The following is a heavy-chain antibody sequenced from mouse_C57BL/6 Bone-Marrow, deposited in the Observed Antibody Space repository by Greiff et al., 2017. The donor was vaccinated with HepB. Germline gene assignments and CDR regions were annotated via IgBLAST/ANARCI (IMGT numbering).Heavy chain of an antibody. V-gene: IGHV2-2*01. D-gene: IGHD2-3*01. Sequence: QVHVKQSGPGLVQPSQSLSITCTVSGFSLTSYGVHWVRQSPGKGLEWLGVIWSGGSTDYNAAFISRLSISKDNSKSQVFFKMNSLQADDTAIYYCARNRDGYYVYFDVWGTGTTVTVSS. CDR2: IWSGGST. CDR3: ARNRDGYYVYFDV. J-gene: IGHJ1*03. CDR1: GFSLTSYG.